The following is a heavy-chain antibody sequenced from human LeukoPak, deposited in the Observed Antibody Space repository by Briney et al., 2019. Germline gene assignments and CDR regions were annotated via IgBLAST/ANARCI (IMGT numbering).Heavy chain of an antibody. V-gene: IGHV4-39*07. D-gene: IGHD5-18*01. CDR3: ARDRYSYGYDTYFDY. J-gene: IGHJ4*02. CDR1: GGSISSSSYY. CDR2: IYYSGST. Sequence: SETLSLTCTVSGGSISSSSYYWGWIRQPPGKGLEWIGSIYYSGSTNYNPSLKSRVTISVDASKNQFSLKLSSVTAADTAVYYCARDRYSYGYDTYFDYWGQGTLVTVSS.